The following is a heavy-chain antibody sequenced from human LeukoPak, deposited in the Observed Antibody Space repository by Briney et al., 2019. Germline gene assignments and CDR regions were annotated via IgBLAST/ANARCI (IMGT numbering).Heavy chain of an antibody. CDR1: GFTFSSYG. D-gene: IGHD3-9*01. Sequence: GGSLRLSCAASGFTFSSYGMHWVRQAPGKGLEWVAFIRYDGSNKYYADSVKGRFTISRDNFNNILYLQMNSLRAEDTAVYYCAKAIRTGTYYFDYWGQGTLVTVSS. CDR2: IRYDGSNK. J-gene: IGHJ4*02. V-gene: IGHV3-30*02. CDR3: AKAIRTGTYYFDY.